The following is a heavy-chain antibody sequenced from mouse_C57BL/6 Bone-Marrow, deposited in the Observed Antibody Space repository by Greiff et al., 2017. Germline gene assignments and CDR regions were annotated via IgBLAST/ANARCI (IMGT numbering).Heavy chain of an antibody. D-gene: IGHD1-1*01. J-gene: IGHJ3*01. Sequence: QVQLQQPGAELVMPGASVKLSCKASGYTFTSYWMHWVKQRPGQGLEWIGEIDPSDSYTNYNQKFKGKSTLTVDKSSSTAYMQLSSLTSEDSAVYYCARGDTTVESWFAYWGQGTLVTVSA. CDR3: ARGDTTVESWFAY. V-gene: IGHV1-69*01. CDR1: GYTFTSYW. CDR2: IDPSDSYT.